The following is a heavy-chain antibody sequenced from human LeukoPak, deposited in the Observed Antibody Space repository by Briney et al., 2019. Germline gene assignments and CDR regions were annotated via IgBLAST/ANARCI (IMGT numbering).Heavy chain of an antibody. CDR3: TRSESGTYKGGFDF. Sequence: GGSLRLSCAASGFTFSSYGMSWFRQAPGKGLEWVGFIRSKTYGGTGEYAASVKGRFTISRDDSKSIAHLQMNSLKTEDTAVYYCTRSESGTYKGGFDFWGQGTLVTVSS. D-gene: IGHD1-26*01. V-gene: IGHV3-49*03. CDR2: IRSKTYGGTG. J-gene: IGHJ4*02. CDR1: GFTFSSYG.